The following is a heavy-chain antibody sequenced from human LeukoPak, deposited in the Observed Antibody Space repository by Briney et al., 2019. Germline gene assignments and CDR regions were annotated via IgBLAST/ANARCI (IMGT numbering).Heavy chain of an antibody. CDR3: ARALYDLWSGFLDDAFDI. D-gene: IGHD3-3*01. V-gene: IGHV4-34*01. J-gene: IGHJ3*02. Sequence: KSSETLSLTCAVYGGSFSGYYWSWIRQPPGKGLEWIGEINHSGSTNYNPSLKSRVTISVDTSKNQFSLKLSSVTAADTAVYYCARALYDLWSGFLDDAFDIWGQGTMVTVSS. CDR1: GGSFSGYY. CDR2: INHSGST.